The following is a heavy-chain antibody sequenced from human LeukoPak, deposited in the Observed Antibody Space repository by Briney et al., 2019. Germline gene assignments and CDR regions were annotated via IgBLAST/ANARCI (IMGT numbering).Heavy chain of an antibody. J-gene: IGHJ6*03. Sequence: GSLRLSCAASGFTVRSNYISWVRQAPGKGLEWIGSIYYSGSTYYNPSLKSRVTISVDTSKNQFSLKLSSVTAADTAVYYCARDLYYYDSSGYYYPLGYYYYYMDVWGKGTTVTVSS. D-gene: IGHD3-22*01. CDR2: IYYSGST. V-gene: IGHV4-39*07. CDR1: GFTVRSNY. CDR3: ARDLYYYDSSGYYYPLGYYYYYMDV.